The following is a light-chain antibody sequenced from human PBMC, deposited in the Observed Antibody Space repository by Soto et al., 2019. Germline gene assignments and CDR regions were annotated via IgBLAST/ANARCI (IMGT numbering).Light chain of an antibody. CDR3: CSYAGSGTWV. Sequence: QSALTQPASVSGSPGQSITISCTGTSSDVGSYNLVSWYQQHPGKARQLMIYEGSKRPSRVSNRFSGSKSGNTASLTISGLQAEDEADYYCCSYAGSGTWVFGGGTKLTVL. CDR1: SSDVGSYNL. V-gene: IGLV2-23*01. CDR2: EGS. J-gene: IGLJ3*02.